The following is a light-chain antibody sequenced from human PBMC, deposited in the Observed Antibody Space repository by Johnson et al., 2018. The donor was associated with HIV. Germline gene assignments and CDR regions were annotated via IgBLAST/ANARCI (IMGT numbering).Light chain of an antibody. CDR1: SSNIGNNY. J-gene: IGLJ1*01. CDR3: GTWDSSLSSYV. Sequence: QSVLTQPPSVSAAPGQKVTISCSGSSSNIGNNYVSWYQQLPGTAPKLLIYDNNKRPSGIPDRFSGSKSGTSATLGITGLQTGDEADYYCGTWDSSLSSYVFRTVTNVTVL. CDR2: DNN. V-gene: IGLV1-51*01.